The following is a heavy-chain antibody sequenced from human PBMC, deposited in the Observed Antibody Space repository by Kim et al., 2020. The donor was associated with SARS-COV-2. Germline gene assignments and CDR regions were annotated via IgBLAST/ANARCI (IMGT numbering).Heavy chain of an antibody. J-gene: IGHJ5*02. CDR3: ARVPYNWNYEVGQNWFDP. V-gene: IGHV3-21*01. Sequence: GGSLRLSCAASGFTFSSYSMNWVRQAPGKGLEWVSSISSSSSYIYYADSVKGRFTISRDNAKNSLYLQMNSLRAEDTAVYYCARVPYNWNYEVGQNWFDPWGEGALATGCS. D-gene: IGHD1-7*01. CDR1: GFTFSSYS. CDR2: ISSSSSYI.